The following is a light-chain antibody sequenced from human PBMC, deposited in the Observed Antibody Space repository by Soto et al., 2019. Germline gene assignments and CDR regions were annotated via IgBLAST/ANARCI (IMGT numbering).Light chain of an antibody. CDR1: SSXVGGYNS. Sequence: QSALAQPASVSGSPGQSIAVSCTGTSSXVGGYNSVSWYQQHPGKPPKLIIYEVSNRPSGVSDRFSGSKSGNTASLTISGLQAEDEADYYCSSYTSTSTLDVFGTGTKVTVL. V-gene: IGLV2-14*03. CDR3: SSYTSTSTLDV. J-gene: IGLJ1*01. CDR2: EVS.